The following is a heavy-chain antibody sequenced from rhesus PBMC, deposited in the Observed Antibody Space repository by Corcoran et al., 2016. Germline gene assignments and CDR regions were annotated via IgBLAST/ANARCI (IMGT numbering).Heavy chain of an antibody. Sequence: QVQLQESGPGLVKPSETLSLTCAVSGGSVSSSNWWSWIRQPPGHGLEWIGYISGSSGSTYYNPSLKSRVTISTDTSKNQFSLRLSSVTAADTAVYYCASGPANFDYWGQGVLVTVSS. CDR1: GGSVSSSNW. J-gene: IGHJ4*01. CDR3: ASGPANFDY. V-gene: IGHV4-65*01. CDR2: ISGSSGST.